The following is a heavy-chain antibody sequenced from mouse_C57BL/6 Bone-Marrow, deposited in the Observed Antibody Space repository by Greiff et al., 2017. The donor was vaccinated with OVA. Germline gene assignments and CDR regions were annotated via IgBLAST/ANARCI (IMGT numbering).Heavy chain of an antibody. D-gene: IGHD2-13*01. CDR3: ARRYGDYGLDY. CDR1: GFTFSSYG. V-gene: IGHV5-6*02. J-gene: IGHJ4*01. Sequence: EVKLVESGGDLVKPGGSLKLSCAASGFTFSSYGMSWVRQTPDKRLEWVATISSGGSYTYYPDSVKGRFTISRDNAKNTLYLQMSSLKSEDTAMYYCARRYGDYGLDYWGQGTSVTVSS. CDR2: ISSGGSYT.